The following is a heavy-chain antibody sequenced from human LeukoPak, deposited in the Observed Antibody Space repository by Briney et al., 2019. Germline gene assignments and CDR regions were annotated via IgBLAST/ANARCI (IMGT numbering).Heavy chain of an antibody. Sequence: ASVKVSCKASGYTCTSYDINWVRQATGQGLEWMGWMNPNSGNTGYAQKFQGRVTITRNTSISTAYMELSSLRSEDTAVYYCARGTWIQLWFEEHWSDPWGQGTLVTVSS. D-gene: IGHD5-18*01. CDR2: MNPNSGNT. J-gene: IGHJ5*02. CDR1: GYTCTSYD. V-gene: IGHV1-8*03. CDR3: ARGTWIQLWFEEHWSDP.